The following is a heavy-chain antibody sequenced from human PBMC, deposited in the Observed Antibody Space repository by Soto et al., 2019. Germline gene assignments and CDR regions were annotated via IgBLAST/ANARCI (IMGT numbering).Heavy chain of an antibody. CDR2: ISYDGSNK. Sequence: QVQLVESGGGVVQPGRSLRLSCAASGFTFSSYGMHWVRQAPGKGLEWVAVISYDGSNKYYADSVKGRFTISRDNSKNTLYLQMNSLRAEDTAVYYCANALVVRGAPFDYWGQGTLVTVSS. CDR1: GFTFSSYG. V-gene: IGHV3-30*18. CDR3: ANALVVRGAPFDY. J-gene: IGHJ4*02. D-gene: IGHD3-10*01.